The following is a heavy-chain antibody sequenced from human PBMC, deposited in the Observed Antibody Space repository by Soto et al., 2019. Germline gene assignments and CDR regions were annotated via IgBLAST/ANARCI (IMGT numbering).Heavy chain of an antibody. CDR3: ARCHGVAAGTTDFDY. CDR1: GYTFTSYD. V-gene: IGHV1-8*01. D-gene: IGHD6-13*01. CDR2: MNPNSGNT. Sequence: QVQLVQSGAEVKKPGASVKVSCKASGYTFTSYDINWVRQATGQGLEWMGCMNPNSGNTGYAQKFQGRVTMTRNTSISTAYMEVSSLRSEDTAVYYCARCHGVAAGTTDFDYWGQGTLVTVSP. J-gene: IGHJ4*02.